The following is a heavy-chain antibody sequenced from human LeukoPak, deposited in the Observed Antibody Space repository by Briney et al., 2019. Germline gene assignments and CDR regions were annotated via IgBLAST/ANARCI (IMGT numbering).Heavy chain of an antibody. J-gene: IGHJ6*03. Sequence: GGSLRLSCAASGFTFSNYAMSWVRQAPGKGLEWVSAISGSGDNTYYADSVKGRFTVSRDNSKNTLYVQMKSLRAEDTAVYYCARESGSWSPWYYYYMDVWGKGTTVTVSS. V-gene: IGHV3-23*01. CDR3: ARESGSWSPWYYYYMDV. CDR2: ISGSGDNT. CDR1: GFTFSNYA. D-gene: IGHD6-13*01.